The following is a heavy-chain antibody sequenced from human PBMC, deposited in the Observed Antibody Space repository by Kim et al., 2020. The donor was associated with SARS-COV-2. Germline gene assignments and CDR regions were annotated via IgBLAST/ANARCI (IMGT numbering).Heavy chain of an antibody. Sequence: GESLKISCKGSGYSFTSYWIGWVRQMPGKGLEWMGIIYPGDSDTRYSPSFQGQVTISADKSTRTAYLQWSSLKASDTAMYYCARQPLTVVTPDVYHLWGQGTMVTVSS. CDR2: IYPGDSDT. CDR3: ARQPLTVVTPDVYHL. D-gene: IGHD2-21*02. V-gene: IGHV5-51*01. CDR1: GYSFTSYW. J-gene: IGHJ3*01.